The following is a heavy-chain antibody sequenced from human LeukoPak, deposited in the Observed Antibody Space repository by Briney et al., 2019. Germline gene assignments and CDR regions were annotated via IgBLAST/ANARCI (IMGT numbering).Heavy chain of an antibody. Sequence: GASVKVSCKASGYTFTSYDINWVRQAAGQGLEWMGWMSPKSANTGFAQKFQGRVTIARDTSISTAYMELSSLTSEDTAVYYCARTPPRGLIDFWGQGTLVTVSS. CDR1: GYTFTSYD. D-gene: IGHD3-16*01. J-gene: IGHJ4*02. CDR2: MSPKSANT. V-gene: IGHV1-8*03. CDR3: ARTPPRGLIDF.